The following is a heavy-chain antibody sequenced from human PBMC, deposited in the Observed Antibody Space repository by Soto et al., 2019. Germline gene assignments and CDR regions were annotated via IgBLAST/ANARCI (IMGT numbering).Heavy chain of an antibody. D-gene: IGHD2-15*01. V-gene: IGHV1-69*13. J-gene: IGHJ4*02. CDR1: GGTFSIYA. CDR2: IIPIFGTA. CDR3: ARGARLGYCSGGSCYSVFDY. Sequence: SVKVSCKASGGTFSIYAISWVRQAPGQGLEWMGGIIPIFGTANYAQKFQGRVTITADESTSTAYMELSSLRSEDTAVYYCARGARLGYCSGGSCYSVFDYWGQGTLVTASS.